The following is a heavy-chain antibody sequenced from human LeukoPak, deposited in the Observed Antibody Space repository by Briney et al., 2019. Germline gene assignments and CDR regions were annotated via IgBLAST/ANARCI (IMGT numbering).Heavy chain of an antibody. D-gene: IGHD2-21*02. CDR2: INHSGSI. J-gene: IGHJ4*02. CDR3: ARGDYCDTVRCYSAGRYFDD. V-gene: IGHV4-34*01. CDR1: GGSFSGYY. Sequence: PSETLSLTCAVSGGSFSGYYWNWVRQTPGKGLEWIGEINHSGSINYTPSLKSRMSISVDTSKNQFSLNMRSVTAADTGVYYCARGDYCDTVRCYSAGRYFDDWGQGILVTVSS.